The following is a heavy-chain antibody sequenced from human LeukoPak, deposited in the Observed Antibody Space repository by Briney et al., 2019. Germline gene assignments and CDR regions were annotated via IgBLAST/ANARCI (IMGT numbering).Heavy chain of an antibody. CDR3: XXXXXXXXXXDY. CDR2: IKSKSDGGTT. J-gene: IGHJ4*02. Sequence: WXSWVRQAPGXGLXWVGRIKSKSDGGTTDYAAPVKDRFIISRDDSENTVYLQMNSLKTEDTAVXXXXXXXXXXXXXDYWGQXTXVTVSS. V-gene: IGHV3-15*05. CDR1: W.